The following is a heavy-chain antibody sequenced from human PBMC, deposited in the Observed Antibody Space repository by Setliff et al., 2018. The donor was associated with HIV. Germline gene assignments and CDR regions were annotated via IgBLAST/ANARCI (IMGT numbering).Heavy chain of an antibody. CDR2: IYYNGNAY. Sequence: TLSLTCTVSGGSISSANYYWSWILQPPGKDLEWIGYIYYNGNAYYYNPSLKSRTTISLDTSMNQFSLKLTSVTAADMAVYYCAREVGVVTTSDAFDIWGQGTMVTVSS. CDR3: AREVGVVTTSDAFDI. J-gene: IGHJ3*02. D-gene: IGHD2-21*02. CDR1: GGSISSANYY. V-gene: IGHV4-30-4*08.